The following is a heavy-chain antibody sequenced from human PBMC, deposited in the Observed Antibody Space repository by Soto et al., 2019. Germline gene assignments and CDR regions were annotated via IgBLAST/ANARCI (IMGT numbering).Heavy chain of an antibody. D-gene: IGHD6-13*01. CDR2: IYHSGST. J-gene: IGHJ1*01. CDR1: GGSISSSNW. V-gene: IGHV4-4*02. Sequence: QVQLQESGPGLVKPSGTLSLTCAVSGGSISSSNWWSWVRQPPGKGLEWIGDIYHSGSTNYNPSRKSRVXXXVXXSKNQCSLKLSSVTAADTAVYYCARIAAAGTYFQHWGQGTLVTVSS. CDR3: ARIAAAGTYFQH.